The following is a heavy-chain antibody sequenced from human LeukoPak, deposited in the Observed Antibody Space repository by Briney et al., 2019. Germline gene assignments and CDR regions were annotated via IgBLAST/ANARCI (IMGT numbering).Heavy chain of an antibody. Sequence: QPGGSLRLSCAASGFTFSSYAMSWVRQAPGKGLEWVSTISDSGGSTYSADSVKGRFTVSRDNSKNTVYLQMNRLSAGDTAVYYCAKDRGIAGAEYFDYWGQGTLVTVSS. D-gene: IGHD1-26*01. CDR3: AKDRGIAGAEYFDY. CDR2: ISDSGGST. J-gene: IGHJ4*02. V-gene: IGHV3-23*01. CDR1: GFTFSSYA.